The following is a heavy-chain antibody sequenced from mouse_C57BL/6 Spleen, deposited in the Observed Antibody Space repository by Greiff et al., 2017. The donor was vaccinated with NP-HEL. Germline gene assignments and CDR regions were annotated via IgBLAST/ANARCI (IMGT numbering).Heavy chain of an antibody. CDR2: IHPNSGST. CDR1: GYTFTSYW. J-gene: IGHJ4*01. CDR3: ARKNEAYYGSSSYAMDY. D-gene: IGHD1-1*01. Sequence: VKLQQPGAELVKPGASVKLSCKASGYTFTSYWMHWVKQRPGQGLEWIGMIHPNSGSTNYNEKFKSKATLTVDKSSSTAYMQLSSLTSEDSAVYYCARKNEAYYGSSSYAMDYWGQGTSVTVSS. V-gene: IGHV1-64*01.